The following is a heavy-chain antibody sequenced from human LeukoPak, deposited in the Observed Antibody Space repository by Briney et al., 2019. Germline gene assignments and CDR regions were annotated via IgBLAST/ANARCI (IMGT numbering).Heavy chain of an antibody. CDR1: GGSISSSSYY. Sequence: PSETLSLTCTVSGGSISSSSYYWGWIRQPPGKGLEWIGSIYYSGSTYYNPSLKSRVTISVDTSKNQFSLKLSSVTAADTAVYYCARDTGYSSGVGFDYWGQGTLVTVSP. V-gene: IGHV4-39*07. CDR3: ARDTGYSSGVGFDY. D-gene: IGHD6-19*01. CDR2: IYYSGST. J-gene: IGHJ4*02.